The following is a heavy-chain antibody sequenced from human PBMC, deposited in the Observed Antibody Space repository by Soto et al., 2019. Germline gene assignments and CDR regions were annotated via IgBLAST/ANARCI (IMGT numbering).Heavy chain of an antibody. V-gene: IGHV3-23*01. D-gene: IGHD4-17*01. Sequence: EVHLLESGGDLVQPGGSLSLSCAASGFTFSNSVMNWVRQAPGKGLEWVSIISGSGDTTSYADSVKGRFTISRDNSKNTLSLQMNSLRAEDTALYYWAKGGLRGGFDYWGQGTLVTVSS. CDR1: GFTFSNSV. CDR3: AKGGLRGGFDY. J-gene: IGHJ4*02. CDR2: ISGSGDTT.